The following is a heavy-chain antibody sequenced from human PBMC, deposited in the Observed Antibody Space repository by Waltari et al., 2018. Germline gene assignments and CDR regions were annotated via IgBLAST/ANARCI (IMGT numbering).Heavy chain of an antibody. CDR2: INHSGST. V-gene: IGHV4-34*01. Sequence: QVQLQQWGAGLLKPSETLSLTCAVYGGSFSGYYWSWIRQPPGKGLEWIGEINHSGSTNYNPSLKSRVTISVDTSKNQFSLKLSSVTAADTAVYYCARAYYDSSGYYPYWGQGTLVTVSS. CDR3: ARAYYDSSGYYPY. CDR1: GGSFSGYY. D-gene: IGHD3-22*01. J-gene: IGHJ4*02.